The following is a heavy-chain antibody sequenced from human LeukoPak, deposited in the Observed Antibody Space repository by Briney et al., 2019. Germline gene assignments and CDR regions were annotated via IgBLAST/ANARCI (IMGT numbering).Heavy chain of an antibody. J-gene: IGHJ6*03. CDR2: ISYDGSDK. CDR3: ARAPKLIAAAGTLSPPHYYYMDV. V-gene: IGHV3-30*14. CDR1: EFTFSIYA. Sequence: QAGGSLRLSCAASEFTFSIYAMHWVRQAPGKGLEWVAVISYDGSDKYYADSVKGRFTISRDNSKNTLYLQMNSLRPEDTAVYYCARAPKLIAAAGTLSPPHYYYMDVWGKGTTVTISS. D-gene: IGHD6-13*01.